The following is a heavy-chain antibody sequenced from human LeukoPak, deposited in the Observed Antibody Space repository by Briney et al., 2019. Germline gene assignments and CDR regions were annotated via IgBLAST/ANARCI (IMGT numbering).Heavy chain of an antibody. D-gene: IGHD5-12*01. CDR1: GFTFSSHA. CDR3: AKDRQWLRNNWFDP. V-gene: IGHV3-23*01. CDR2: ISGSGSNT. J-gene: IGHJ5*02. Sequence: GGSLRLSCAASGFTFSSHALSWVRQAPGKGLEWVSAISGSGSNTYYADSVQGRFTISRDNSKFTVYLQMNSLRVDDTAVYYCAKDRQWLRNNWFDPWGQGTLVTVSS.